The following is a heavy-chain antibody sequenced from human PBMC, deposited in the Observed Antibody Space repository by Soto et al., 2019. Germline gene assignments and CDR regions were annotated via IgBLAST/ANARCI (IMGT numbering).Heavy chain of an antibody. J-gene: IGHJ4*02. CDR1: GFTFSSYS. CDR3: ALGEPRAPFDY. V-gene: IGHV3-21*01. CDR2: ISSRSSYI. Sequence: EVQLVESGGGLVKPGGSLRLSCAASGFTFSSYSMNWVRQAPGKGLEWVSSISSRSSYIYYADSVKGRFTISRDNGNNSLYLQMNSLRAADTAVYYCALGEPRAPFDYWGQGTLVTVSS. D-gene: IGHD1-26*01.